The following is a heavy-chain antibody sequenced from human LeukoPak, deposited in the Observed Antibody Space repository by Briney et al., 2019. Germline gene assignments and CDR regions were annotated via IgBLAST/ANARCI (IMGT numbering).Heavy chain of an antibody. J-gene: IGHJ4*02. CDR1: GYTFTSYD. CDR2: MNTNSGNT. V-gene: IGHV1-8*01. D-gene: IGHD2-15*01. CDR3: ARILRCSGGSCYFGY. Sequence: ASVKVSCKASGYTFTSYDINWVRQATGQGLEWIGWMNTNSGNTGYAQKFQGRVTMTRNTSISTAYMELSSLRSEDTAVYYCARILRCSGGSCYFGYWGQGTLVTVSS.